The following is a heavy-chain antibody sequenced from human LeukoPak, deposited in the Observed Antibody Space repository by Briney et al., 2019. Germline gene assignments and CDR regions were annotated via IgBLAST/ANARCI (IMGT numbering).Heavy chain of an antibody. Sequence: PGGSLRLSCAASGFTFNNYAMTWVRQAPGKGLEWVSYISSSSSTIYYADSVKGRFTISRDNAKNSLYLQMNSLTDEDTAVYYCARDRPEDYWGQGTLVTVSS. CDR2: ISSSSSTI. CDR1: GFTFNNYA. CDR3: ARDRPEDY. D-gene: IGHD2-2*01. J-gene: IGHJ4*02. V-gene: IGHV3-48*02.